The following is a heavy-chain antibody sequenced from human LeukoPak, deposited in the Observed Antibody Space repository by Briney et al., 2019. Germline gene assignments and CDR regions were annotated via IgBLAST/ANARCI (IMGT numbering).Heavy chain of an antibody. Sequence: TSETLSLTCTVSGGSVSSDYWSWIRQPPGKGLEWIGYIYHTGNSDYNPSLKSRATISLDTSKNQFSLKLTSVTAADTAVYFCARHPFSSPFDYWGQGTLVTVSS. CDR1: GGSVSSDY. V-gene: IGHV4-59*08. J-gene: IGHJ4*02. D-gene: IGHD2/OR15-2a*01. CDR3: ARHPFSSPFDY. CDR2: IYHTGNS.